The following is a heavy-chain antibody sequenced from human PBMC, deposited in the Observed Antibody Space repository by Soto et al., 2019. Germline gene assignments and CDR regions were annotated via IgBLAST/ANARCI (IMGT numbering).Heavy chain of an antibody. CDR2: IWYDGSDK. CDR1: GFTFRNHG. V-gene: IGHV3-33*01. D-gene: IGHD1-1*01. J-gene: IGHJ5*02. Sequence: QVQLVESGGGVVQPGRSLRLSCEASGFTFRNHGMHWVRQAPGKGLEWLAVIWYDGSDKYYADSVKGRFTISRDNSKNTLYLQMNRLTFGDTAVYYCARWSDNKVVDPWGQGTVVTVS. CDR3: ARWSDNKVVDP.